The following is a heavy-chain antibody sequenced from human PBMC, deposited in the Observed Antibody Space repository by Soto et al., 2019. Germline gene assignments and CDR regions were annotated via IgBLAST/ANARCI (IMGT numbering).Heavy chain of an antibody. CDR1: GGTFSSYT. CDR2: IIPILGIA. CDR3: ATPTNYDYIWGSYPLDY. Sequence: SGKVSCKASGGTFSSYTISWVRQAPGQGLEWMGRIIPILGIANYAQKFQGRVTITADKSTSTAYMELSSLRSEDTAVYYCATPTNYDYIWGSYPLDYWGQGTLVTVSS. V-gene: IGHV1-69*02. J-gene: IGHJ4*02. D-gene: IGHD3-16*02.